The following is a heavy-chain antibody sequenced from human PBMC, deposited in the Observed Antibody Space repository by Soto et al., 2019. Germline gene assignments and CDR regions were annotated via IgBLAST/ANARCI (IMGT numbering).Heavy chain of an antibody. CDR1: GYTVSNNY. D-gene: IGHD1-1*01. CDR2: IYSGGAT. CDR3: ARHGTHNWV. J-gene: IGHJ4*02. V-gene: IGHV3-66*04. Sequence: EVQLVESGGGLVQPGGYLRLSCAASGYTVSNNYMRWVRQAPGKGLEWVSLIYSGGATYYADSVKGRFTISRDNSKNTLYLQMNSLIAEDTAVYYCARHGTHNWVGGQGILVTVSS.